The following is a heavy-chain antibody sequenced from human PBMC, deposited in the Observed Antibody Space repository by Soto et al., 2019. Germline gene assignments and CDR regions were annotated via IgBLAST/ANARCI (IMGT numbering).Heavy chain of an antibody. CDR3: ARVGTGYSSSWYLDY. V-gene: IGHV3-30-3*01. J-gene: IGHJ4*02. D-gene: IGHD6-13*01. Sequence: GGSLRPSCAASGFTFSNCAMHWVRQAPGKGLEWVAVISYDGSNKYYADSVKGRFTISRDNSKNTLYLQMNSLRAEDTAVYYCARVGTGYSSSWYLDYWGQGTLVTVSS. CDR2: ISYDGSNK. CDR1: GFTFSNCA.